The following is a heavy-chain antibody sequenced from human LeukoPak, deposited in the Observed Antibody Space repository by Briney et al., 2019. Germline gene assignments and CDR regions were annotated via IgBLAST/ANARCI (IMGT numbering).Heavy chain of an antibody. Sequence: GGSLRPSCAASGLTFISYWMSWVRQAPGKGLEWVANIKQDGSEKYYVDSVKGRFTISRDNAKNSLHLQMNSLRAEDTAVYYCASLYSSGWYYWGQGTLVTVSS. D-gene: IGHD6-19*01. CDR2: IKQDGSEK. J-gene: IGHJ4*02. CDR3: ASLYSSGWYY. CDR1: GLTFISYW. V-gene: IGHV3-7*01.